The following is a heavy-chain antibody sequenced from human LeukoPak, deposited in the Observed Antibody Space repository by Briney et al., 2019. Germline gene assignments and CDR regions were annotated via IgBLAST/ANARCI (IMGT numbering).Heavy chain of an antibody. V-gene: IGHV4-34*01. CDR1: GGSFSGYY. CDR3: ARQYGSSWSQYYFDY. D-gene: IGHD6-13*01. Sequence: SETVSLTCAVYGGSFSGYYWSWIRQPPGKGLEWIGEINHSGSTNYNPSLKSRVTISVDTSKNQFSLKLSSVTAADTAVYYCARQYGSSWSQYYFDYWGQGTLVTVSS. J-gene: IGHJ4*02. CDR2: INHSGST.